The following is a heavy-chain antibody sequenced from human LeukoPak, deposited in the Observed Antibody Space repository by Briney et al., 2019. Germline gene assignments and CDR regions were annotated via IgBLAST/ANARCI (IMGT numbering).Heavy chain of an antibody. J-gene: IGHJ4*02. D-gene: IGHD6-6*01. CDR2: ITETGAGT. CDR1: GFMFSRYA. V-gene: IGHV3-23*01. Sequence: GGSLRLSCAASGFMFSRYAMIWVRQTPGKGLEWVSAITETGAGTYYADSVKGRFTMSRDNAKNSLYLQMNSLRAEDTAVYYCARDSSSSKYWGQGTLVTVSS. CDR3: ARDSSSSKY.